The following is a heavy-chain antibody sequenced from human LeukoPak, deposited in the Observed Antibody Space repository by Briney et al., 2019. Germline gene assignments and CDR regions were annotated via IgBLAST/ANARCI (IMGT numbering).Heavy chain of an antibody. D-gene: IGHD3-22*01. J-gene: IGHJ3*01. CDR3: ARGDRYYYHYTGSYALDV. CDR2: IYYSGST. CDR1: GDSINTYY. Sequence: SETLSLTCTVSGDSINTYYWFWVRQRPGRGLGWVGYIYYSGSTDYNPSLKSRVTISVDTSRNQFSLKLSSVTAADTAVYYCARGDRYYYHYTGSYALDVWGQGTRVTVSS. V-gene: IGHV4-59*01.